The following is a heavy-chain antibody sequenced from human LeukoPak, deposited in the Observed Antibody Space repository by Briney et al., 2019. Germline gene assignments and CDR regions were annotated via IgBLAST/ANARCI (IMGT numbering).Heavy chain of an antibody. CDR2: IYSGGST. V-gene: IGHV3-66*01. Sequence: PGRSLRLSCAASGFTVSSNFMNWVRQAPGKGLDWVSVIYSGGSTNYADSVKGRFTISRDNSKNTLYLQMNSLRAEDTAVYYCAGSGGAALDYWGQGTLVAVSS. D-gene: IGHD6-6*01. CDR3: AGSGGAALDY. CDR1: GFTVSSNF. J-gene: IGHJ4*02.